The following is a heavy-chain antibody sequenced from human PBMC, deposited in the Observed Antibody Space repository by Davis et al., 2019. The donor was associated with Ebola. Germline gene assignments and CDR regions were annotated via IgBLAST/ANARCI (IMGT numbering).Heavy chain of an antibody. CDR1: GFTFSSYA. CDR2: ISGSGGST. V-gene: IGHV3-23*01. D-gene: IGHD2-2*01. CDR3: AKLGYCSSTSCSPGYYYYYYGMDV. Sequence: GGSLRLSCAASGFTFSSYAMSWVRQAPGKGLEWVSAISGSGGSTYYADSVKGRFTISRDNSKNTLYLQMNSLRAEDTAVYYCAKLGYCSSTSCSPGYYYYYYGMDVWGQGTTVTVSS. J-gene: IGHJ6*02.